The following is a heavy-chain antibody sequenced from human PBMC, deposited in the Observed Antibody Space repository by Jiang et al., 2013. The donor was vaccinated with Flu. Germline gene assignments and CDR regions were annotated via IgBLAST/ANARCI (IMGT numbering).Heavy chain of an antibody. CDR1: GYAFTGYY. J-gene: IGHJ4*02. D-gene: IGHD3-10*01. CDR3: ARSYTNLGYFDY. CDR2: INPTNGGT. V-gene: IGHV1-2*02. Sequence: GAEVKKPGASVKVSCKASGYAFTGYYIHWVRQAPGQGLEWLGWINPTNGGTNSAQHFQGRVTMTRDTSISTAYMELSSLRSDDTAVFYCARSYTNLGYFDYWGQGTLVTVSS.